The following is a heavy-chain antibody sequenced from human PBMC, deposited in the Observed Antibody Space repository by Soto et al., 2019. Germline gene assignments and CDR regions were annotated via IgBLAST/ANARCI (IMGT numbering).Heavy chain of an antibody. Sequence: PSETLSLTCTVSGGSISSYYWSWIRQPPGKGLERIGYIYYSGSTYYNPSLKSRVTISVETSKSQFSLKLSSVTAADTAVYYCAGGDYYHSSGYYFYYYTMDVWSQGTTVTVSS. D-gene: IGHD3-22*01. CDR2: IYYSGST. V-gene: IGHV4-59*08. CDR1: GGSISSYY. CDR3: AGGDYYHSSGYYFYYYTMDV. J-gene: IGHJ6*02.